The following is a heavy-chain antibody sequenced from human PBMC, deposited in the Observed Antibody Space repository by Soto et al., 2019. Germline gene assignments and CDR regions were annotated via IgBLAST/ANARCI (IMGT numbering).Heavy chain of an antibody. CDR3: AISSMHSRTDWFDP. CDR1: GFTCTKYG. Sequence: QVQLVQSGAEVKKPGASVKVSCKTSGFTCTKYGISWVRQAPGQGLEWMGWISVYNNNTKYAQKFQGRVAMTTDTSSSTASMVLRTLRSDDTAVYYCAISSMHSRTDWFDPWGQGTLVTVSS. CDR2: ISVYNNNT. J-gene: IGHJ5*02. D-gene: IGHD2-2*01. V-gene: IGHV1-18*01.